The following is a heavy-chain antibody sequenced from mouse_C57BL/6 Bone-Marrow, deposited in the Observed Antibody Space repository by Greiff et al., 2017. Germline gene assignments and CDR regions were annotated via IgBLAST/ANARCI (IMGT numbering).Heavy chain of an antibody. CDR2: ISNLAYSI. Sequence: EVQWVASGGGLVQPGGSLKLSCAASGFTFSDYGMAWVRQAPRKGPAWVAFISNLAYSIYYAATVTGRFTISRENAKNTLYLEMSSLRSEDTAMYYCASFYDYSFAYWGQGTLVTVSA. D-gene: IGHD2-4*01. CDR1: GFTFSDYG. V-gene: IGHV5-15*01. J-gene: IGHJ3*01. CDR3: ASFYDYSFAY.